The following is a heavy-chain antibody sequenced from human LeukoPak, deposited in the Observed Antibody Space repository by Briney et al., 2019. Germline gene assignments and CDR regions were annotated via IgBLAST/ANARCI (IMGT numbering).Heavy chain of an antibody. Sequence: GESLKISCKGSGYSFTSYWIGWVRQMPGKGLEWMGIIYPGDSDTRYSPSFQGQVTLSADKSSSTAYLQWSSLKASDSATYYCARLLRNIAAGVYYFDYWGQGTLVTVSS. V-gene: IGHV5-51*01. CDR2: IYPGDSDT. CDR1: GYSFTSYW. J-gene: IGHJ4*02. CDR3: ARLLRNIAAGVYYFDY. D-gene: IGHD6-13*01.